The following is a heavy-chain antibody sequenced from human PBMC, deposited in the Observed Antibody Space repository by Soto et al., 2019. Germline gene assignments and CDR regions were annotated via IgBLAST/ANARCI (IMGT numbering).Heavy chain of an antibody. CDR1: GFTFSNAW. D-gene: IGHD2-2*01. Sequence: EEQLVESGGGLVKPGESLRLFCKGSGFTFSNAWMNWVRQAPGKGLEWVGRIKSKPDGETIDYAAPVKGRFTVSRGDSKNTIFLQMNSLKAEDTALYFCSTGYALDNWGQGTLVTVSP. CDR2: IKSKPDGETI. CDR3: STGYALDN. J-gene: IGHJ4*02. V-gene: IGHV3-15*07.